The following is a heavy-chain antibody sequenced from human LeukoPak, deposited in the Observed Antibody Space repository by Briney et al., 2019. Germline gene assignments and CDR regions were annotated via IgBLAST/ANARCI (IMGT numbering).Heavy chain of an antibody. D-gene: IGHD3-9*01. Sequence: GGSLRLSCAASGFTFSSYAMSWVRQAPGKGLEWVSAISGSGGSTYYADSVKGRFTISRDNSKNMLYLQMNSLRPEDTAVYHCASRANFDIMAGYFDQYWGQGTPVTVSS. CDR2: ISGSGGST. V-gene: IGHV3-23*01. CDR1: GFTFSSYA. CDR3: ASRANFDIMAGYFDQY. J-gene: IGHJ1*01.